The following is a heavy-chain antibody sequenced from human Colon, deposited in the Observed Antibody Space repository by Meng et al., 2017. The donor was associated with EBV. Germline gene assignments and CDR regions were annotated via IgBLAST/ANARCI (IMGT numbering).Heavy chain of an antibody. CDR2: INHSGSA. CDR3: ARTFGYCSNNNCPRTLGY. D-gene: IGHD2-2*03. J-gene: IGHJ4*02. CDR1: GWSLSGYY. Sequence: QVQLQEWGAGLLKPSEALSLTCGVSGWSLSGYYWSWIRHFPGRTLEFIGDINHSGSANYNPSLRSRVTISVDTSKNQIFLNLHSVTAADTAVYHCARTFGYCSNNNCPRTLGYWGQGTLVTVSS. V-gene: IGHV4-34*02.